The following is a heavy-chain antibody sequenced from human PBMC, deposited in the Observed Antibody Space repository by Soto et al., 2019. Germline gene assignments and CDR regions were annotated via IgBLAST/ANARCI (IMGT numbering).Heavy chain of an antibody. CDR1: GFTFSTYA. CDR3: AKEGCSAIPYYYYGMDV. J-gene: IGHJ6*02. D-gene: IGHD2-21*01. V-gene: IGHV3-23*01. Sequence: EVQLLESGGGLVQPGGSLRLSCAASGFTFSTYAMHWVRQAPGKGLEWVAAISGSGGTKYYADSVKGRFSISRDNSNTLFPQRSRLRAVDTAIYYCAKEGCSAIPYYYYGMDVWGRGTMVTVSS. CDR2: ISGSGGTK.